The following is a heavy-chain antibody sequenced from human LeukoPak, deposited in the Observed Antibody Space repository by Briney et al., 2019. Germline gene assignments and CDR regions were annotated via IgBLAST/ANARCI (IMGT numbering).Heavy chain of an antibody. V-gene: IGHV4-61*02. Sequence: SETLSLTCTVSGGSISSGSYYWSWIRQPAGKGLEWIGRIYTSGSTNYNPSLKSRVTISVDTSKNQFSLKLSSVTAADTAVYYCASEVLWFGEYYYYYMDVWGKGTTVTVSS. J-gene: IGHJ6*03. CDR2: IYTSGST. CDR3: ASEVLWFGEYYYYYMDV. CDR1: GGSISSGSYY. D-gene: IGHD3-10*01.